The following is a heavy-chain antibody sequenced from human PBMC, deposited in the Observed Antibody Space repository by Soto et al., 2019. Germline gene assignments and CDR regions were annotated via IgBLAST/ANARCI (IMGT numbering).Heavy chain of an antibody. J-gene: IGHJ4*02. D-gene: IGHD5-12*01. CDR2: IIPIFGTA. CDR3: ARGNRRDGYNLGY. Sequence: GAAVKVSCKASGGTFSSYAISWVRQAPGQGLEWMGGIIPIFGTANYAQKFQGRVTITADESTSTAYMELSSLRSEDTAVYYCARGNRRDGYNLGYWGQGTLVTVSS. CDR1: GGTFSSYA. V-gene: IGHV1-69*13.